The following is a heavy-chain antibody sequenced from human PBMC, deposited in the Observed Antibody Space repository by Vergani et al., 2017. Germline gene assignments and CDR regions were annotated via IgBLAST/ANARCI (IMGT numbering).Heavy chain of an antibody. J-gene: IGHJ4*02. CDR3: ARHERVAGIGYFDY. D-gene: IGHD6-19*01. V-gene: IGHV4-39*01. CDR1: GGSISRSSYY. Sequence: QLQLQESGPGLAKPSETLSLTCTVAGGSISRSSYYWGWIRQPPEKGLEWIGSIYYSGSPFYNPSLKSRVTMSVDTSKNQCYLKLSSVTAADTAVYYCARHERVAGIGYFDYWGQGTLVTVSS. CDR2: IYYSGSP.